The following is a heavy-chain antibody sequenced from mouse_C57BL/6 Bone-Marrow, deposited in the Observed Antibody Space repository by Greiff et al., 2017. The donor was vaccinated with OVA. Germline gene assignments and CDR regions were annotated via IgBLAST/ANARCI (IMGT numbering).Heavy chain of an antibody. CDR2: IHPNSGST. CDR1: GYTFTSYW. CDR3: ARIYDGYSPWFAY. J-gene: IGHJ3*01. V-gene: IGHV1-64*01. D-gene: IGHD2-3*01. Sequence: QVQLQQPGAELVKPGASVKLSCKASGYTFTSYWMHWVKQRPGQGLEWIGMIHPNSGSTNYNEKFKSKATLTVDKSYSTAYMQLSSLTSEDSAVYYCARIYDGYSPWFAYWGQGTLVTVSA.